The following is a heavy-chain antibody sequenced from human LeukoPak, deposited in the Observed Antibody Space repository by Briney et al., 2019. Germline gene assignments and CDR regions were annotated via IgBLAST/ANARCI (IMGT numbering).Heavy chain of an antibody. CDR1: GGSISSYY. Sequence: SETLSLTCTVSGGSISSYYWSWIRQPPGKGLEWIGDIYYSGSTNYNPSLKGRVTISVDTSRNQFSLKLSSVTAADTAVYYCARDSYYATGRGFDPWGQGTLVTVSS. D-gene: IGHD3-10*01. J-gene: IGHJ5*02. CDR2: IYYSGST. V-gene: IGHV4-59*01. CDR3: ARDSYYATGRGFDP.